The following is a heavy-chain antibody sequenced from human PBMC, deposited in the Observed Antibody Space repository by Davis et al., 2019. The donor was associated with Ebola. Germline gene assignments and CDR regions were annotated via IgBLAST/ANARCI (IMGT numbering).Heavy chain of an antibody. CDR3: ARGAVAGLPFDY. V-gene: IGHV4-59*01. CDR2: IYYSGST. Sequence: SETLSLTCTVSGGSISSYYWSWIRQPPGKGLEWIGYIYYSGSTNYNPSLKSRVTISVDTSKNQFSLKLSSVTAADTAVYYCARGAVAGLPFDYWGQGTPVTVSS. CDR1: GGSISSYY. D-gene: IGHD6-19*01. J-gene: IGHJ4*02.